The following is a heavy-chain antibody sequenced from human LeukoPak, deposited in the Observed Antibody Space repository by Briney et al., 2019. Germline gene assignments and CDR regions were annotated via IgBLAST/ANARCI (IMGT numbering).Heavy chain of an antibody. J-gene: IGHJ4*02. CDR3: ARSRNGDYFGY. V-gene: IGHV1-3*01. CDR2: INAGNGNT. Sequence: ASVKVSCKASGYTFTSYGISWVRQAPGQGLEWMGWINAGNGNTKYSQKFQGRVTITRDTSASTAYMELSSLRSEDTAVYYCARSRNGDYFGYWGQGTLVTVSS. D-gene: IGHD4-17*01. CDR1: GYTFTSYG.